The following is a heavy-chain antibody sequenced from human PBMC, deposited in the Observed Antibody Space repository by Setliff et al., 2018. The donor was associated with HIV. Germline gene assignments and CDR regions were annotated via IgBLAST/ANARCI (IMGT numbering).Heavy chain of an antibody. CDR2: IYYSGRT. CDR1: GYSISSGYC. D-gene: IGHD3-10*01. Sequence: ETLSLTCTVSGYSISSGYCWGWIRQPPGKGLEWIGSIYYSGRTYYNPSLKSRVTISVDTSQNQISLKVNFVNAADTAVYFCARLSGGMVPNYWGQGTLVTVSS. J-gene: IGHJ4*02. V-gene: IGHV4-38-2*02. CDR3: ARLSGGMVPNY.